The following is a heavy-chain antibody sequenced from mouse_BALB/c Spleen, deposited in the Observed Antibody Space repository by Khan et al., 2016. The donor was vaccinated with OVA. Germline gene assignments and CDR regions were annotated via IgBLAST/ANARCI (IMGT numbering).Heavy chain of an antibody. CDR3: ARRGYDYGRGALFAY. V-gene: IGHV2-2*02. CDR2: IWSAGST. D-gene: IGHD2-4*01. Sequence: VQLQESGPGLVQPSQSLSITCTVSGFSLTNYSVHWVRQSPGKGLEWLGVIWSAGSTDYNAAFITRLTISKDNSRSQVFFKMNRRQPNDTAIYYCARRGYDYGRGALFAYWGQGTLVTVSA. J-gene: IGHJ3*01. CDR1: GFSLTNYS.